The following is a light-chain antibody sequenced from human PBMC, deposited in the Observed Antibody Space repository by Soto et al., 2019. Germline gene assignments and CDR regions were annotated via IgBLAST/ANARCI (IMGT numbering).Light chain of an antibody. CDR1: SSNIGSNT. V-gene: IGLV1-44*01. J-gene: IGLJ3*02. CDR3: AAWDDSLNGHWL. Sequence: QSVLTQSPSASGTPGQRVTISCSGSSSNIGSNTVNWYQQVPGTAPKLLIYNNNQRPSGVPDRFSGSKSGTSASLAISGLQSEDDADYYCAAWDDSLNGHWLFGGGTQLTVL. CDR2: NNN.